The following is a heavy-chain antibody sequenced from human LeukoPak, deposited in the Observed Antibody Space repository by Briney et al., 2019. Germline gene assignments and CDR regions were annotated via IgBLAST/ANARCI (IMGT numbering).Heavy chain of an antibody. CDR2: IIPIFGTA. J-gene: IGHJ6*02. CDR3: ARVWGSKAPVAVMDV. V-gene: IGHV1-69*01. CDR1: GGTFSSYA. Sequence: GASVKVSCKASGGTFSSYAISWVRQAPGQGLEWMGGIIPIFGTANYAQKFQGRVTITADESTSTAYMELSRLRSEDTAVYYCARVWGSKAPVAVMDVWGQGTTVTVSS. D-gene: IGHD3-16*01.